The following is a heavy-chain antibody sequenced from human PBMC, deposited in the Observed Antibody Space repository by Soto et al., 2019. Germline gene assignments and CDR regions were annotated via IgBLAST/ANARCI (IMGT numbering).Heavy chain of an antibody. CDR1: GYTFTSYD. CDR2: MNPNSGNT. J-gene: IGHJ4*02. Sequence: QVQLVQSGAEVKKPGASVKVSCKASGYTFTSYDINWVRQATGQGLEWMGWMNPNSGNTGYAQKFQGRVTMTRNTSISTPYMELSSLRPEDTAVYYWARGRVQLERLVWTGRRGYYCDYWGQGTLVTVSS. CDR3: ARGRVQLERLVWTGRRGYYCDY. D-gene: IGHD1-1*01. V-gene: IGHV1-8*01.